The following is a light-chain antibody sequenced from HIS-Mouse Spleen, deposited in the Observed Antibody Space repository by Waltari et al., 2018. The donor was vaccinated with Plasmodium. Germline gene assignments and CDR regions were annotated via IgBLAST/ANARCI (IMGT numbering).Light chain of an antibody. J-gene: IGLJ2*01. CDR1: SPVVGSYNL. CDR2: EGS. V-gene: IGLV2-23*01. CDR3: CSYAGSRMV. Sequence: QSALTQPASVSGSPGPSITLSCTGTSPVVGSYNLASSYQQHPDKAPKLMVYEGSKRPSGVSNRFSGSKSGNTASLTISGLQAEDEADYYCCSYAGSRMVFGGGTKLTVL.